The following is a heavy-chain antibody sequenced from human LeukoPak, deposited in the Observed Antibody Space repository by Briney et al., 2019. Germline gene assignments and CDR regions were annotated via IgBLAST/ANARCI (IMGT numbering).Heavy chain of an antibody. CDR3: AREREYCSGGSCYPNWYFDL. Sequence: PGGSLRLSCAASGFTVSSNYMSWVRQAPGEGLAWVSIIYTSGSTYYADSVKGRFTISRDSSKNTLYLHMNSLRVEDTAVYYCAREREYCSGGSCYPNWYFDLWDRGTLVTVSS. D-gene: IGHD2-15*01. J-gene: IGHJ2*01. CDR1: GFTVSSNY. V-gene: IGHV3-53*01. CDR2: IYTSGST.